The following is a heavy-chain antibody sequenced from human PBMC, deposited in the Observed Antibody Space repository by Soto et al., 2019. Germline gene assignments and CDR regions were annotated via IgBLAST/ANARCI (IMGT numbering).Heavy chain of an antibody. Sequence: GGSLRLSCAASGFTFSSYTMHWVRQAPGKGLEWVSSISTSSTYRYIADSVTGRFTISRDNAQNSLYLQMTSLRAEDTAVYYCARDGSGAAANPYFYYWGQGTLVTVSS. J-gene: IGHJ4*02. CDR2: ISTSSTYR. V-gene: IGHV3-21*04. CDR1: GFTFSSYT. CDR3: ARDGSGAAANPYFYY. D-gene: IGHD2-2*01.